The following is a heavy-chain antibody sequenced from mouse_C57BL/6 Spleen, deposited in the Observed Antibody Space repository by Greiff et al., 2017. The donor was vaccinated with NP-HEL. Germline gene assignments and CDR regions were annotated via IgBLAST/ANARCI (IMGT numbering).Heavy chain of an antibody. V-gene: IGHV1-80*01. Sequence: QVQLQQSGAELVKPGASVKISCKASGYAFSSYWMNWVKQRPGKGLEWIGQIYPGDGDTNYNGKFKGKATLTADKSYSTAYMQLSSLTSEASAVYFCARYCYGSSDAYWGQGTLVTVSA. CDR2: IYPGDGDT. D-gene: IGHD1-1*01. J-gene: IGHJ3*01. CDR3: ARYCYGSSDAY. CDR1: GYAFSSYW.